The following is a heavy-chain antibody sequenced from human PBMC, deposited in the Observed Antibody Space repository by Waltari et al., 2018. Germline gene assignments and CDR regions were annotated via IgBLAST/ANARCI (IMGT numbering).Heavy chain of an antibody. CDR2: ICGIGSTT. D-gene: IGHD3-9*01. J-gene: IGHJ4*02. CDR3: VRDERWLHLIGTFDS. CDR1: GFTFSDYY. Sequence: QVLLVESGGGLVKPGGSLRLSCAASGFTFSDYYMSWVRQAPGKGLEWVSHICGIGSTTNYAASVKGRFTISRDNAKNSVFLQLNSLRADDTAMYYCVRDERWLHLIGTFDSWGQGTLVTVSS. V-gene: IGHV3-11*01.